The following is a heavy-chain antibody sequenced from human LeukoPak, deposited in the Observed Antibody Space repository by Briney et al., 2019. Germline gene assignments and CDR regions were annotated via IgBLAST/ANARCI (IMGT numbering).Heavy chain of an antibody. CDR2: IKPDGTEK. V-gene: IGHV3-7*01. D-gene: IGHD3-3*01. CDR3: VRDARYTPEW. Sequence: PGGSLRLSCAASGFVFSNYWMSWVRQAPGKGLEWVANIKPDGTEKYYVDSLKGRFTISRDNTKNSLYLQMSSLRVEDTAVYYCVRDARYTPEWWGQGTLVTVSS. CDR1: GFVFSNYW. J-gene: IGHJ4*02.